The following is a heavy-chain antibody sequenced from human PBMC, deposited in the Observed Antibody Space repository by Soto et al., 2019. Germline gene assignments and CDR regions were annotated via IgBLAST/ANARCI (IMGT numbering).Heavy chain of an antibody. Sequence: ASVKVSCKASGYTFTRHGINWVRQAPGQGLEWLGWINPYNGNTKYAQKVQGRVTMTTDTSTSTAYMDLRSLRSDDTAIYYCARGPTSSRVDYWGQGTLVTVSS. D-gene: IGHD2-2*01. V-gene: IGHV1-18*01. CDR1: GYTFTRHG. J-gene: IGHJ4*02. CDR2: INPYNGNT. CDR3: ARGPTSSRVDY.